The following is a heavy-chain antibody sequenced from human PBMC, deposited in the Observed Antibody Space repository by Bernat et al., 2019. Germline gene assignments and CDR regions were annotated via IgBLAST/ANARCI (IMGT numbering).Heavy chain of an antibody. CDR2: ISYDGSNK. J-gene: IGHJ4*02. Sequence: QVQLVESGGGVVQPGRSLRLSCAASGFTFSSYGMHWVRQAPGKGLEWVAVISYDGSNKYYADYVKGRFTISRDNYKNTLYLQMNSLRAEDTAVYYCAMSPLAPGWLVWTDYFDYWGQGTLVTVSS. D-gene: IGHD6-19*01. CDR1: GFTFSSYG. V-gene: IGHV3-30*03. CDR3: AMSPLAPGWLVWTDYFDY.